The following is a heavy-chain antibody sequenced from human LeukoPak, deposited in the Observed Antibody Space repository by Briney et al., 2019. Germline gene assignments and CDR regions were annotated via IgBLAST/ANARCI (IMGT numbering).Heavy chain of an antibody. CDR3: ARGTDTKPFWSGYWVDV. J-gene: IGHJ6*02. D-gene: IGHD3-3*01. Sequence: GGSLRLSCAASGFTFSSSAMPWVRQAPGKGLEWVAVISYDESNKYYADSVKGRFTISRDNSKNTLYLQMNSLRAEDTAVYYCARGTDTKPFWSGYWVDVWGQGTTVTVSS. CDR1: GFTFSSSA. CDR2: ISYDESNK. V-gene: IGHV3-30*03.